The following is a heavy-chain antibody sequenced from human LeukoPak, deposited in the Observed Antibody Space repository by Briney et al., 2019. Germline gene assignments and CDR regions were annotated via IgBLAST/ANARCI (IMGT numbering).Heavy chain of an antibody. CDR2: FDPEDGET. V-gene: IGHV1-24*01. Sequence: ASVKVSCKVSGYTLTELSMHWVRQAPGKGLEWMGGFDPEDGETIYAQRFQGRVTMTEDTSTDTAYMELSSLRSEDTAVYYCATARNPTYYDFWSGYYTFDYWGQGTLVTVSS. D-gene: IGHD3-3*01. CDR1: GYTLTELS. J-gene: IGHJ4*02. CDR3: ATARNPTYYDFWSGYYTFDY.